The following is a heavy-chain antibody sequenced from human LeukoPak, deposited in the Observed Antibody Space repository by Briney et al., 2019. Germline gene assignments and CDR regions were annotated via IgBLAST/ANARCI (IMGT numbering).Heavy chain of an antibody. Sequence: ASVKVSCKASGYTFTSYYMHWVRQGPGQGLEWMGIINPSGGSTSYAQKLQGRVTMTRDTSTSTVYMELSSLRSEDTAVYYCARGGLGYSYGHQRRRFDYWGQGTLVTVSS. CDR3: ARGGLGYSYGHQRRRFDY. CDR1: GYTFTSYY. D-gene: IGHD5-18*01. J-gene: IGHJ4*02. V-gene: IGHV1-46*03. CDR2: INPSGGST.